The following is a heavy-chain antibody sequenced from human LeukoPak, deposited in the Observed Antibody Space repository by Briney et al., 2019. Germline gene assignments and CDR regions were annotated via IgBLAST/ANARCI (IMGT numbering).Heavy chain of an antibody. Sequence: ASVKVSCKASGYTFTSYDINWVRQAPGQGLEWMGWMNPNSGNTGYAQKFQGRVNMTRNTSISTAYMELSSLRSEDTAVYYCARDVGGAGYFGYWGQGTLVTVSS. CDR2: MNPNSGNT. CDR3: ARDVGGAGYFGY. J-gene: IGHJ4*02. CDR1: GYTFTSYD. V-gene: IGHV1-8*01. D-gene: IGHD3-22*01.